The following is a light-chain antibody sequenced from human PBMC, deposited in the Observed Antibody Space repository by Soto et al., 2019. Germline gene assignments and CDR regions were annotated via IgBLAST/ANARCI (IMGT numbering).Light chain of an antibody. V-gene: IGKV3-11*01. Sequence: EIVLTQSPATLSLSPGERATLSCRASQSVSSYLAWYQQKPGQAPRLLIYDASSRATGIPARFSGSGSGSDFTLTLSSLEPEDFALYYCQQRINWPVTFGQGPKVEIK. CDR2: DAS. J-gene: IGKJ1*01. CDR1: QSVSSY. CDR3: QQRINWPVT.